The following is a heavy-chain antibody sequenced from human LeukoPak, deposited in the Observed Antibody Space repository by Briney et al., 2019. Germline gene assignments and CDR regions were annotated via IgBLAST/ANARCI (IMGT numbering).Heavy chain of an antibody. CDR1: GYTFTSYG. D-gene: IGHD3-22*01. Sequence: ASVKVSCKASGYTFTSYGISWVRQAPGQGLEWMGWINPNSGGTNYAQKFQGRVTMTRDTSISTAYMELSRLRSDDTAVYYCARDWDYYDSSGYSLFDYWGQGTLVTVSS. CDR3: ARDWDYYDSSGYSLFDY. J-gene: IGHJ4*02. CDR2: INPNSGGT. V-gene: IGHV1-2*02.